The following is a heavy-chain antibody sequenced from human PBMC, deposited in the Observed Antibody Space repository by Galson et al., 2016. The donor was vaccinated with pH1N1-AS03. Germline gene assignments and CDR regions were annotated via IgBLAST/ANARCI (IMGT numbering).Heavy chain of an antibody. V-gene: IGHV3-7*01. J-gene: IGHJ5*02. Sequence: SLRLSCAASGFTFTGYWMSWVRQAPGKGLEWVANIKGDGSEKVYVDSVKGRFTISRDNAKNSLYLQMDSLRAEDTAVYYCARTNWFDPWGQGTLVTVSS. CDR1: GFTFTGYW. CDR2: IKGDGSEK. CDR3: ARTNWFDP.